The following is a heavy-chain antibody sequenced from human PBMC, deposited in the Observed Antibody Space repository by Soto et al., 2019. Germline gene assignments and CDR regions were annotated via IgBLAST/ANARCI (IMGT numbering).Heavy chain of an antibody. V-gene: IGHV4-39*01. CDR1: GGSISSSSYY. CDR3: ARLSWVSSGSNWFDP. D-gene: IGHD6-19*01. J-gene: IGHJ5*02. CDR2: IYYSGST. Sequence: SETLSLTCTVSGGSISSSSYYWGWIRQPPGKGLEWIGSIYYSGSTYYNPSLKSRVTISVDTSKNQFSLKLSSVTAADTAVYYCARLSWVSSGSNWFDPWGQGTLVTVSS.